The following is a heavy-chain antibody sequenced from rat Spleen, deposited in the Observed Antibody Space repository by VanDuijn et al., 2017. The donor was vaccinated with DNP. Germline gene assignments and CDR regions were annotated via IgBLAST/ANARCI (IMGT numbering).Heavy chain of an antibody. D-gene: IGHD1-4*01. CDR3: ARRRLPYWYFDF. Sequence: QVQLQQSGAELAKPGSSVKISCKASGYTFTSYYISWIKQTTGQGLEYIGYVNTGSGGPNYNEKFKGKATLTVDKSSSTAFMQLSSLTPDDSAVYYCARRRLPYWYFDFWGPGTMVTVSS. V-gene: IGHV1-43*01. CDR2: VNTGSGGP. J-gene: IGHJ1*01. CDR1: GYTFTSYY.